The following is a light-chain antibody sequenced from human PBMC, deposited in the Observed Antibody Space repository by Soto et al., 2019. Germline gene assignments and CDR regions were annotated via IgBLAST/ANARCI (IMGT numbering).Light chain of an antibody. CDR2: DAS. V-gene: IGKV1-13*02. Sequence: AIQLTHSPSSLSASVGDRVTLTCRASQDIRTAVAWYHQKPGKPPRLLIYDASSLQSGVPSRFSGSGYGTDFTLTISRLQPDDFATYYCQQFYSPFYTFGQGTKLEIK. CDR1: QDIRTA. CDR3: QQFYSPFYT. J-gene: IGKJ2*01.